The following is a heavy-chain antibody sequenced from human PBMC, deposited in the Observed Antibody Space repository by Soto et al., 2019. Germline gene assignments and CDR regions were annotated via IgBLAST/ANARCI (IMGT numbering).Heavy chain of an antibody. D-gene: IGHD2-15*01. CDR1: GFTFRSYA. CDR2: IGSGGDTT. V-gene: IGHV3-23*01. J-gene: IGHJ4*02. CDR3: APGRQRVVEQ. Sequence: EVQLLESGGGLVQPGGSLRLSCAASGFTFRSYAMSWVRQAPGKGLEWISGIGSGGDTTHYADSVKGRFAISRDDSTNTLFLPMNSLRAEETAVYYCAPGRQRVVEQWGQGTLVTVS.